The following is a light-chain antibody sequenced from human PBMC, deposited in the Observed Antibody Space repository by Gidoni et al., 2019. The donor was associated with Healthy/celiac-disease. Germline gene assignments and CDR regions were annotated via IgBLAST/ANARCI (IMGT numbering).Light chain of an antibody. Sequence: QCALSQPRLVPGSPGHSVTISCTGTSSDVGSYNRVPWYQQPPGTAPKLMIYEVSNRPSGVPDRFSGSKPGNTASRTMSGLQGEDEAEYCCSLYTGRSSLVFGGGTKLTVL. J-gene: IGLJ2*01. CDR3: SLYTGRSSLV. V-gene: IGLV2-18*01. CDR1: SSDVGSYNR. CDR2: EVS.